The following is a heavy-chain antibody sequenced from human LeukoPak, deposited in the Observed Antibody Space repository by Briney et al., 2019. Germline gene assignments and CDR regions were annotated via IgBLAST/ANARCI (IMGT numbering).Heavy chain of an antibody. CDR2: IYYSGST. CDR3: ARGCSGGSCYGQPFDY. Sequence: PSETLSLTCTVSGGSISSYYWSWIRQPPRKGLEWIGYIYYSGSTNYNPSLKSRVTISVDTSKNQFSLKLSSVTAADMAVYYCARGCSGGSCYGQPFDYWGQGTLVTVSS. V-gene: IGHV4-59*01. CDR1: GGSISSYY. D-gene: IGHD2-15*01. J-gene: IGHJ4*02.